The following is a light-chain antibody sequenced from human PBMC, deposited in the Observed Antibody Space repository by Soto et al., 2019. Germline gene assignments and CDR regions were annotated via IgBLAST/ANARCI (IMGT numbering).Light chain of an antibody. CDR2: EVS. J-gene: IGLJ2*01. CDR3: SSYTRSNTLV. Sequence: QSALNQPASVSGSPGQSITISCTGTRSDVGAYNYVSWYQQHPGKAPKLMIFEVSDGPSGVSNRFSGSKSGNTASLTISGLHAEDEADYYCSSYTRSNTLVFGGGTKVPVL. V-gene: IGLV2-14*01. CDR1: RSDVGAYNY.